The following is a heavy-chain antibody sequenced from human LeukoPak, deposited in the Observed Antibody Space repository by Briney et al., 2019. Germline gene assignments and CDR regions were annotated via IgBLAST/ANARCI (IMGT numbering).Heavy chain of an antibody. CDR1: GFTFDDYA. Sequence: GGSLRLSCAASGFTFDDYAMHWVRQAPGKGLEWVSLISWDGGSTYYADSVKGRFTISRDNSKNSLYLQMNSLRAEDTALYYCAKATYYYDSSGYYLDYWGQGTLVTVSS. V-gene: IGHV3-43D*03. J-gene: IGHJ4*02. D-gene: IGHD3-22*01. CDR2: ISWDGGST. CDR3: AKATYYYDSSGYYLDY.